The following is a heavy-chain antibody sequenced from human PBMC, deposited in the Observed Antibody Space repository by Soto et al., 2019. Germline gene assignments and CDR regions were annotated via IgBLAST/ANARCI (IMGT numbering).Heavy chain of an antibody. J-gene: IGHJ4*02. CDR3: ARLSTFGVIVIRDPFDY. V-gene: IGHV3-7*01. CDR1: GFTFSNYW. Sequence: LRLSCAASGFTFSNYWMSWVRQAPGKGLEWVTNINQDANEKYYVDSVKGRFTISRDNAKNSLSLQMDNLRAEDTAVYFCARLSTFGVIVIRDPFDYWGQGSLVTVSS. D-gene: IGHD3-3*01. CDR2: INQDANEK.